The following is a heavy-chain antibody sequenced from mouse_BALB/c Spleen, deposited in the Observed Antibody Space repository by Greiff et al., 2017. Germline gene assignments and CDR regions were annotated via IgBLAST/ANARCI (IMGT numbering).Heavy chain of an antibody. J-gene: IGHJ4*01. V-gene: IGHV5-6*01. CDR1: GFTFSSYG. D-gene: IGHD2-3*01. Sequence: EVQLVESGGDLVKPGGSLKLSCAASGFTFSSYGMSWVRQTPDKRLEWVATISSGGSYTYYPDSVKGRFTISRDNAKNTLYLQMSSLKSEDTAMYYCARYDGYLYYAMDDWGKGTSVTVSS. CDR2: ISSGGSYT. CDR3: ARYDGYLYYAMDD.